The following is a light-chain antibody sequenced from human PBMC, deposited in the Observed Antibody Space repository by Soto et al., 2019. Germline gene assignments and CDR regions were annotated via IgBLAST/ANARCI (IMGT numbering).Light chain of an antibody. CDR3: QQRSTWPFT. Sequence: EILFTQSPATLSLSPGERATLSCRASQSVSSYLAWYQQKPGQAPRILIYDASNRDTGIPARFSGSGSGTDFTLTISRLEPEDFEVYYCQQRSTWPFTFGPGTKVDIK. J-gene: IGKJ3*01. CDR2: DAS. V-gene: IGKV3-11*01. CDR1: QSVSSY.